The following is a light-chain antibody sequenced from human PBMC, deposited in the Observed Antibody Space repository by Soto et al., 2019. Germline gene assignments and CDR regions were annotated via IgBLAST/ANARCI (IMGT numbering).Light chain of an antibody. Sequence: EIVMTQSPATLSVSPGERSTLSCRASQSVSSNLACYQQKPGQAPRLLIYGAYTRANGIPARFSGSGSGTEFTLTISSLQSEEVEVYYCQHYNNWPPRYTFGQGTKLEIK. CDR1: QSVSSN. J-gene: IGKJ2*01. CDR2: GAY. V-gene: IGKV3-15*01. CDR3: QHYNNWPPRYT.